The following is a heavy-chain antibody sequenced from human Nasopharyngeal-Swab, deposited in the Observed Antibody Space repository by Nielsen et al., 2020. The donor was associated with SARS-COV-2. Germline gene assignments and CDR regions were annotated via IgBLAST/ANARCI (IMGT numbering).Heavy chain of an antibody. CDR2: ISGSGDST. CDR3: ANGIAVFDY. V-gene: IGHV3-23*01. Sequence: WIRQPPGKGLEWVSAISGSGDSTYYADSVKGRFTISRDNSKNTLYLQMNSLRAEDTAVYYCANGIAVFDYWGQGTLVTVSS. J-gene: IGHJ4*02. D-gene: IGHD6-19*01.